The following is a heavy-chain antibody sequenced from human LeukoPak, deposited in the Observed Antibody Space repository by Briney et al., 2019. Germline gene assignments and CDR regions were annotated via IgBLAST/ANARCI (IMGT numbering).Heavy chain of an antibody. J-gene: IGHJ5*02. CDR1: GFTFSSYS. Sequence: GGSLRLSCAASGFTFSSYSMNWVRQAPGKGLEWVSSTLSRGTTQYADSVKGRFTVSRDTSKNTLYLQMNSLRADDTAVYYCAKCSTSAYTTGWCNWIDPWGQGTLVTVSS. CDR2: TLSRGTT. V-gene: IGHV3-23*01. CDR3: AKCSTSAYTTGWCNWIDP. D-gene: IGHD6-19*01.